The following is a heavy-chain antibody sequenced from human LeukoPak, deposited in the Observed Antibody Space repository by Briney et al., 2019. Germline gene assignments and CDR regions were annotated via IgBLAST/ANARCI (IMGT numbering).Heavy chain of an antibody. Sequence: GGSLRLSCAASGFTVSTNCTTWVRQAPGKGLEWVSTIYSGGTTYYADSVMGRFTISRHNSRNTLYLQMNSLRAEDTAVYYCARVDTVMAYYFDLWGQGTLVTVSS. D-gene: IGHD5-18*01. CDR1: GFTVSTNC. CDR3: ARVDTVMAYYFDL. J-gene: IGHJ4*02. V-gene: IGHV3-53*04. CDR2: IYSGGTT.